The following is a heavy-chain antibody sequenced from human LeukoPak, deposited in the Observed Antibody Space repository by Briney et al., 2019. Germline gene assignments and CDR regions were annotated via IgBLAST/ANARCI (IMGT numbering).Heavy chain of an antibody. CDR3: ARDQEGRDGYNSDY. D-gene: IGHD5-24*01. CDR1: GYTFTGYY. V-gene: IGHV1-2*02. Sequence: GASVKVSCKASGYTFTGYYMHLVRQAPGQGLEWMGWINPNSGGTNYAQKFQGRVTMTRDTSISTAYMELSRLRSDDTVVYYCARDQEGRDGYNSDYWGQGTLVTVYS. CDR2: INPNSGGT. J-gene: IGHJ4*02.